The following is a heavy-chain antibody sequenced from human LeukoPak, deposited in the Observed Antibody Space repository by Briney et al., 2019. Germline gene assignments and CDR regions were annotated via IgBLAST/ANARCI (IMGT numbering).Heavy chain of an antibody. V-gene: IGHV4-61*01. CDR1: GGSFSSGSYY. J-gene: IGHJ6*02. Sequence: PSETLSLTCTVSGGSFSSGSYYWSWIRQPPGKGLEWIGYIYCSGSTNYNPSLKSRVTISVDTSKNQFSLKLSSVTAADTAVYYCARESVVVPAAIGNYYYYYGMDVWGQGTTATVSS. D-gene: IGHD2-2*01. CDR2: IYCSGST. CDR3: ARESVVVPAAIGNYYYYYGMDV.